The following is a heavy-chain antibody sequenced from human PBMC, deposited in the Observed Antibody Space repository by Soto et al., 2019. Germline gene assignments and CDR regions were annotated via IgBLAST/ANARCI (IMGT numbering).Heavy chain of an antibody. V-gene: IGHV1-18*01. Sequence: ASVKVSCKASGYTFTSYGISWVRQAPGQGLEWMGLLIPYNGDRIYAQKFQGRVILTTDTATNTAYMELGSLRSDDTAVYYCARDWTYCSGGSCYYGMDVWGQGTTVTVSS. J-gene: IGHJ6*02. CDR1: GYTFTSYG. D-gene: IGHD2-15*01. CDR3: ARDWTYCSGGSCYYGMDV. CDR2: LIPYNGDR.